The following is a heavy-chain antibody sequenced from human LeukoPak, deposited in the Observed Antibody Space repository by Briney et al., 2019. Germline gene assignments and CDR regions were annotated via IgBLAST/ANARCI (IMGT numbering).Heavy chain of an antibody. V-gene: IGHV3-23*01. CDR2: ISGSGGST. CDR3: AKWSGNRPLYFFDY. D-gene: IGHD3-3*01. CDR1: GFTVSNAW. J-gene: IGHJ4*02. Sequence: AGGSLRLSCAASGFTVSNAWMSWVRQAPGKGLEWVSAISGSGGSTYYADSVKGRFTISRDNSKNTVYLQMNSLRADDTAVYYCAKWSGNRPLYFFDYWGQGTLVTVSS.